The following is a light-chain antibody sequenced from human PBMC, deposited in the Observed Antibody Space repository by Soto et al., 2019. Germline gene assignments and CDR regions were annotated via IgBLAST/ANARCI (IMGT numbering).Light chain of an antibody. V-gene: IGKV1-5*03. CDR3: QHYGGMWA. Sequence: DIQITQSRSTLCGSVGDRVTITCRASQTISSWLAWYKQXPGKAPXXLIYKASTLKSGVPSRFSGSGSGTESTLTISSLQPDDFATYYCQHYGGMWAFGQGTKVDIK. J-gene: IGKJ1*01. CDR1: QTISSW. CDR2: KAS.